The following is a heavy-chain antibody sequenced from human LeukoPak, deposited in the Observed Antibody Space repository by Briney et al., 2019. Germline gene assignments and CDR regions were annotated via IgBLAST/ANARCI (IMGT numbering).Heavy chain of an antibody. CDR2: LQQDGSEK. CDR1: GFTFSSYY. Sequence: GGSLRLSCAASGFTFSSYYMSWVRQAPGKGLEWVASLQQDGSEKYYVDSVKGRYTISRDNAKNSLYLQMNSLRAEDTAVYYCARDPYGDYYFDYWGQGTLVTVSS. V-gene: IGHV3-7*01. J-gene: IGHJ4*02. CDR3: ARDPYGDYYFDY. D-gene: IGHD4-17*01.